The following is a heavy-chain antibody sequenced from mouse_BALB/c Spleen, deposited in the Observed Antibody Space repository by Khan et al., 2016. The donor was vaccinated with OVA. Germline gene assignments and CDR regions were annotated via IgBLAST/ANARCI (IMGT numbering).Heavy chain of an antibody. J-gene: IGHJ3*01. CDR2: INPNNGGT. CDR3: ARLGHRGFAY. V-gene: IGHV1-18*01. CDR1: GCTFTDYI. Sequence: VQLQQSGPELVKPGASVKIPCKASGCTFTDYIIDWVKQSLGESLEWIGDINPNNGGTIYNQKLKGKATLTVDKSSSTAYMELRSLTSEDTAVYSCARLGHRGFAYWGQATLVAVSA.